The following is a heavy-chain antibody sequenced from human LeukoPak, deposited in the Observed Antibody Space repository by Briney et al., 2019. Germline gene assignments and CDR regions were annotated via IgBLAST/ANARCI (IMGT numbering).Heavy chain of an antibody. CDR3: ARHLGSSWTDDAFDI. Sequence: GESLKISCKGSGYSFTSYWIGWVRQMPGKGLGWMGIIYPGDSDTRYSPSFQGQVTISADKSISTAYLQWSSLKASDTAMYYCARHLGSSWTDDAFDIWGQGTMVTVSS. CDR2: IYPGDSDT. D-gene: IGHD6-13*01. CDR1: GYSFTSYW. J-gene: IGHJ3*02. V-gene: IGHV5-51*01.